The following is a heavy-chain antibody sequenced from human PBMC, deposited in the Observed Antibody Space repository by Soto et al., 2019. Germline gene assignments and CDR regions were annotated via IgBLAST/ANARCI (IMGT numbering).Heavy chain of an antibody. D-gene: IGHD7-27*01. V-gene: IGHV3-13*01. Sequence: GGSLRLSCAASGFTFSSHDMHWVRQGAGKGLEWVSAIHTSGVTYYPGSEEGRFTISRDDVKNALYLQMNNLRGEDTAVYYCAREAWGPGRYYYMDVWGKGTTVTVSS. CDR3: AREAWGPGRYYYMDV. CDR2: IHTSGVT. J-gene: IGHJ6*03. CDR1: GFTFSSHD.